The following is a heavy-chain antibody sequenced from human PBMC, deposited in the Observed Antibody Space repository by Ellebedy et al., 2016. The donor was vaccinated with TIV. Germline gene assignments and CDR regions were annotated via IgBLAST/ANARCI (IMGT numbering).Heavy chain of an antibody. V-gene: IGHV4-59*01. CDR1: GGSINGYY. CDR3: ARGGFGALYNWFDP. Sequence: SETLSLXCTVSGGSINGYYWSWIRQPPGKGLEWIGYIYYSGSTNYNPSLKSRVTISVDTSKNQFSLKLSSVTAADTAVYYCARGGFGALYNWFDPWGQGTLVTVSS. J-gene: IGHJ5*02. D-gene: IGHD3-10*01. CDR2: IYYSGST.